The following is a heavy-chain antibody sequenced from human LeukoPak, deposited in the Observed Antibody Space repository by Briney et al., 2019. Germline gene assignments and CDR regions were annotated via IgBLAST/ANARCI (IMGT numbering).Heavy chain of an antibody. CDR2: TYFRSKWYN. CDR1: GDSVSSKSAA. V-gene: IGHV6-1*01. J-gene: IGHJ6*03. Sequence: SQTLSLTCAISGDSVSSKSAAWNWIRQSPSRGLEWLGRTYFRSKWYNDYAVSVKSRITINPDTSKNHFSLQLNSVTPEDTAVYYCARAGAGDPNYYYYYMDVWGKGTTVTVSS. CDR3: ARAGAGDPNYYYYYMDV. D-gene: IGHD7-27*01.